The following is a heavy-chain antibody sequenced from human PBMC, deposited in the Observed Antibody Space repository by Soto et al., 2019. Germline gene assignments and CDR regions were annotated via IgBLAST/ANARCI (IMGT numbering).Heavy chain of an antibody. D-gene: IGHD3-16*01. J-gene: IGHJ6*02. V-gene: IGHV1-18*01. Sequence: QVQLVQSGAEVKNPGASVKVSCKASGYRFTSYGIGWVRQPPGQGLEWKGWINAYNGNTNYAQNLQGRVTLTTDTSTSTAYMELRSLRSNDTAVYYCAMVDVYVTPSPQDVWGQGTTVTVSS. CDR3: AMVDVYVTPSPQDV. CDR2: INAYNGNT. CDR1: GYRFTSYG.